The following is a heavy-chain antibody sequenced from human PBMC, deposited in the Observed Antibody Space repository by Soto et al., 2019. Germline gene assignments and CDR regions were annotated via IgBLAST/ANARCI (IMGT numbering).Heavy chain of an antibody. D-gene: IGHD6-13*01. V-gene: IGHV4-34*01. CDR3: ASVISAAGTSSGNYYYGMDV. CDR1: GGSFSGYY. Sequence: SETLSLTCAVYGGSFSGYYWSWIRQPPGKGLEWIGEINHSGSTNYNPSLKSRVTISVDTSKNQFSLKLSSVTAADTAVYYCASVISAAGTSSGNYYYGMDVWGQGTTVTVSS. CDR2: INHSGST. J-gene: IGHJ6*02.